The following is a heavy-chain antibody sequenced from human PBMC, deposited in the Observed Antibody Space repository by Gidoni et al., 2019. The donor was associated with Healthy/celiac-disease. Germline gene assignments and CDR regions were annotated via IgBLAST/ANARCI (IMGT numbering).Heavy chain of an antibody. CDR2: FDPEDGET. D-gene: IGHD3-3*01. CDR1: GYTLTELS. V-gene: IGHV1-24*01. J-gene: IGHJ6*02. CDR3: ATVEVKWSVSGRRLGGMDV. Sequence: GQSGAEVKKPGASVKVSCKVSGYTLTELSMHWVRQAPGKGLEWMGGFDPEDGETIYAQKFQGRVTMTEDTSTDTAYMELSSLRSEDTAVYYCATVEVKWSVSGRRLGGMDVWGQGTTVTVSS.